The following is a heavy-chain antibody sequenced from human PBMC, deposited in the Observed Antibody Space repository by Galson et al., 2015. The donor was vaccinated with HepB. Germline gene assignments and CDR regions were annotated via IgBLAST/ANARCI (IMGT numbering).Heavy chain of an antibody. Sequence: TLSLTCTVSGGSISSGSYYWSWIRQPAGKGLEWIGRIYTSGSTNYNPSLKSRVTVSIDTSKNQFSLKLSSVTAADTAVYHCARGAVGTAMAGAFDIWGQGTMVTVSS. D-gene: IGHD5-18*01. CDR2: IYTSGST. V-gene: IGHV4-61*02. J-gene: IGHJ3*02. CDR3: ARGAVGTAMAGAFDI. CDR1: GGSISSGSYY.